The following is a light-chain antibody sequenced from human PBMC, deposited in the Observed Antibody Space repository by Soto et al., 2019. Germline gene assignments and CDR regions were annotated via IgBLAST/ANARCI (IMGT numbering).Light chain of an antibody. J-gene: IGKJ1*01. CDR1: QSVSSN. CDR3: QQYNNGWT. V-gene: IGKV3-15*01. CDR2: GAS. Sequence: EIVMTQSPATLSVSPGERATLSCRASQSVSSNLAWYQQKPGQSPRLLIYGASTRATGIPDRFSGSGSGTEFTLPLSSLQSEDFAVYYCQQYNNGWTFGQGTKVEIK.